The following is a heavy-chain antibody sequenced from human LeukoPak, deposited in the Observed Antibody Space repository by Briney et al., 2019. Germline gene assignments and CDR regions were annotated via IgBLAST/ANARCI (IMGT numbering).Heavy chain of an antibody. D-gene: IGHD1-1*01. J-gene: IGHJ3*01. CDR1: GDSVSSNRAT. CDR2: TYYGSGWSI. Sequence: SQTLSLTCAISGDSVSSNRATWNWIRQSPSRGLEWLGRTYYGSGWSIEYASSVRSRITIHSDTSRNQFTLQVTSVTPEDTAVYYCARSNEVGAFDVWGQGIMVIVSS. CDR3: ARSNEVGAFDV. V-gene: IGHV6-1*01.